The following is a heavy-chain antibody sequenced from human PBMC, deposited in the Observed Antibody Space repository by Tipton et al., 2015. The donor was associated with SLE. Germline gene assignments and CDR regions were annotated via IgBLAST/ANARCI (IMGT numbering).Heavy chain of an antibody. D-gene: IGHD3-10*02. CDR1: GFSVRSGYL. V-gene: IGHV4-38-2*02. Sequence: TLSLTCSVSGFSVRSGYLWGWIRQSPGKGLEWIGSIYHSGSTNYNPSLKSRVTISIDTSRNQFSLKMTSVTAADTAVYYCARGMLTWRGAIVGVDVWGQGTTVNVSS. CDR3: ARGMLTWRGAIVGVDV. J-gene: IGHJ6*02. CDR2: IYHSGST.